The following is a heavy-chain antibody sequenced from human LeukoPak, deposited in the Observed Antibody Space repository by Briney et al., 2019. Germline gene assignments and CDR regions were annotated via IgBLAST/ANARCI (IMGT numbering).Heavy chain of an antibody. CDR3: ALDYGDEIKFDY. Sequence: ASVKVSCKASGYTFTSYGISWVRQAPGQGLEWMGWISVYNGKTNYAQKFQGRVTMTTDTSTSTAYMDLRSLRSDDTAVYYCALDYGDEIKFDYWGQGTLVTVSS. D-gene: IGHD4-17*01. CDR1: GYTFTSYG. CDR2: ISVYNGKT. V-gene: IGHV1-18*01. J-gene: IGHJ4*02.